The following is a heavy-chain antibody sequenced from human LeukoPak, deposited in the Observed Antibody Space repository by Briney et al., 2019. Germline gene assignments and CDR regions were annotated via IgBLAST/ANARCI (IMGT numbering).Heavy chain of an antibody. CDR1: AGTFSSYA. CDR2: SIPIFGTA. J-gene: IGHJ4*02. CDR3: ARVGAAVTTSPAPFFDY. V-gene: IGHV1-69*01. Sequence: SVKVSCTSSAGTFSSYAISWVRQAPGQGLEWMGGSIPIFGTANYAQKFQGRVTITADESTSTAYMELSSLRSEDTAVYYCARVGAAVTTSPAPFFDYWGQGTLVTVSS. D-gene: IGHD4-17*01.